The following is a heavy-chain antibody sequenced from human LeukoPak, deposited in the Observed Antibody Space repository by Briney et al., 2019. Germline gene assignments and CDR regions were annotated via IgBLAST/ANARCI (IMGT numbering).Heavy chain of an antibody. J-gene: IGHJ4*02. D-gene: IGHD4-11*01. Sequence: PGGSLRLSCAASGFTFSNYAMTWVRQAPGKGLEWVSSISSSSSYIYYADSVKGRFTISRDNAKNSLYLRMNSLRAEDTAVYYCAKDATVSYWGQGTLVTVSS. V-gene: IGHV3-21*04. CDR2: ISSSSSYI. CDR3: AKDATVSY. CDR1: GFTFSNYA.